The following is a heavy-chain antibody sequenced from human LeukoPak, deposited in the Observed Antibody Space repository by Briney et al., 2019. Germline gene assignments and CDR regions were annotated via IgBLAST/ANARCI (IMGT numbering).Heavy chain of an antibody. D-gene: IGHD3-16*01. CDR3: AKANSYDSYYFDY. J-gene: IGHJ4*02. CDR1: GFTFSSYE. CDR2: IFAGGNA. V-gene: IGHV3-66*01. Sequence: AVSLRLSCAAYGFTFSSYEMNWVRQAPGKGLEWVSFIFAGGNAYYADSVKGRFTISRDRSKTTLFLKMSSLRAEDTDVYYCAKANSYDSYYFDYWGQGALVIVSS.